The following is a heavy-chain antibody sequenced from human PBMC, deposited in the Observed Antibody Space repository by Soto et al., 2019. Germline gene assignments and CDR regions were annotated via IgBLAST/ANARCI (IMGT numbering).Heavy chain of an antibody. D-gene: IGHD3-9*01. Sequence: PGGSLRLSCAASGFTFSSYGMHWVRQAPGKGLEWVAVIWYDGSNKYYADSVKGRFTISRDNSKNTLYLQMNSLRAEDTAVYYCAREIYDILTGPAHAFDIWGQGTMVTVSS. CDR1: GFTFSSYG. J-gene: IGHJ3*02. CDR3: AREIYDILTGPAHAFDI. CDR2: IWYDGSNK. V-gene: IGHV3-33*01.